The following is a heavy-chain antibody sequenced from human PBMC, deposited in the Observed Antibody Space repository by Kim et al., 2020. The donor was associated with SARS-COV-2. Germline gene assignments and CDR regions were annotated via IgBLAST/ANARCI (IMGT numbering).Heavy chain of an antibody. D-gene: IGHD3-10*01. CDR3: ARGGRYYVSGSYRPAYYYGMDV. V-gene: IGHV4-34*01. CDR2: INHSGST. Sequence: SETLSLTCAVYGGSFSGYYWSWIRQPPGKGLEWIGEINHSGSTNYNPSLKSRVTISVDTSKNQFSLKLSSVTAADTAVYYCARGGRYYVSGSYRPAYYYGMDVWGQGTTVTVSS. CDR1: GGSFSGYY. J-gene: IGHJ6*02.